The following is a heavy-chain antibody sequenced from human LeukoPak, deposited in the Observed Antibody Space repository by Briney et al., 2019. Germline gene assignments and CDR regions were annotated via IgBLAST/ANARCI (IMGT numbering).Heavy chain of an antibody. CDR1: GDSMTYSY. V-gene: IGHV4-4*08. J-gene: IGHJ4*02. CDR2: VYLSVSV. Sequence: SETLSLTCTVSGDSMTYSYWRWIRQPPGKGLEWLGNVYLSVSVKSNPSLKSRVTISLDTSKKQLSLRLSSVTAADTAVYYCARDGSGYDTQFDYWGQGTLVTVSS. D-gene: IGHD5-12*01. CDR3: ARDGSGYDTQFDY.